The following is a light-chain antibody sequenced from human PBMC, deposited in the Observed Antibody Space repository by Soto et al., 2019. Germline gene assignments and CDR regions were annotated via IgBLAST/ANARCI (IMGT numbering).Light chain of an antibody. CDR2: DVS. CDR3: SSYTSSSTLFYV. V-gene: IGLV2-14*01. J-gene: IGLJ1*01. Sequence: QSVLTQPASMSGSPGQSITISCTGTSSDVGGYNYVSWYQQHPGKAPKLMIYDVSNRPSGVSNRFSGSKSGNTASLTISGLQAEDEADYYCSSYTSSSTLFYVFGTGTKLTVL. CDR1: SSDVGGYNY.